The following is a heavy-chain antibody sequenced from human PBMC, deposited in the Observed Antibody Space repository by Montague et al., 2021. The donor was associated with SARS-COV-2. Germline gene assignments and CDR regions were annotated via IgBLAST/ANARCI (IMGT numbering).Heavy chain of an antibody. D-gene: IGHD3-10*01. J-gene: IGHJ6*03. Sequence: SETLSLTCTVSGGSASSSPYYWGWIRQPPGRGLEWVGSISYSGRTXFSPSLKSRLTISVDSSENQFSLRLSSVTAADTAVYYCASSYYYGSGTYVYNYYMDVWGKGTTVTVSS. CDR2: ISYSGRT. CDR1: GGSASSSPYY. CDR3: ASSYYYGSGTYVYNYYMDV. V-gene: IGHV4-39*01.